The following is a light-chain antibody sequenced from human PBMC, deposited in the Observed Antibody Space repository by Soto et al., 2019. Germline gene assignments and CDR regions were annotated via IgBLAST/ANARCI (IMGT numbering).Light chain of an antibody. J-gene: IGKJ1*01. V-gene: IGKV3-20*01. CDR1: QSVTGSY. CDR3: QQYGGSPRT. Sequence: EIVLTQSPGTLSLSPGERATLSCRASQSVTGSYLAWYQQKPGQAPRLLIYGASSRATGIPDRFSGSESGTDFTLTIARLEPEDCAVYYCQQYGGSPRTFGQGTKVEMK. CDR2: GAS.